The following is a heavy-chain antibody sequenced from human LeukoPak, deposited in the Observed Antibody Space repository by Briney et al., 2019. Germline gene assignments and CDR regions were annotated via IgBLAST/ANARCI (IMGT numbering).Heavy chain of an antibody. Sequence: TLSLTCTVSGGSISSGSYYWSWIRQPAGKGLEWIGRIYTSGSTNYNPSLKSRVTISVDTSKNQFSLKLSSVTAADTAVYYCAGAEISSGWYPDAFDIWGQGTMVTVSS. V-gene: IGHV4-61*02. CDR3: AGAEISSGWYPDAFDI. CDR2: IYTSGST. D-gene: IGHD6-19*01. CDR1: GGSISSGSYY. J-gene: IGHJ3*02.